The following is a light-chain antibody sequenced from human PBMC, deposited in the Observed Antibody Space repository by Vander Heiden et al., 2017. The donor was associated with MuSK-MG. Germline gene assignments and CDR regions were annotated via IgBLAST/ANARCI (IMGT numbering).Light chain of an antibody. CDR3: CAYARGATRVV. CDR1: SSVIGSLNL. V-gene: IGLV2-23*01. Sequence: QSALTQPASVFGSPGQAITISCTGSSSVIGSLNLVVWYQQHPGKAPRLLIYEGTKRPSGLSNRFSGSSSGTTASLTISGLQAEDEADYYCCAYARGATRVVFGGGTKVTVL. J-gene: IGLJ2*01. CDR2: EGT.